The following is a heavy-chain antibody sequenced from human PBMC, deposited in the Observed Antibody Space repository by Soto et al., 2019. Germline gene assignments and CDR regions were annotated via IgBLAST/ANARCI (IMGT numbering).Heavy chain of an antibody. CDR2: IYYSGST. J-gene: IGHJ6*03. CDR1: GGSISSYY. V-gene: IGHV4-59*08. CDR3: ARHISVTTLIKSPYYYYYMDV. Sequence: PSETLSLTCTVSGGSISSYYWSWIRQPPGKGLEWIGYIYYSGSTNYNPSLKSRVTISVDTSKNQFSLKLSSVTAADTAVYYCARHISVTTLIKSPYYYYYMDVWGKGTTVTVSS. D-gene: IGHD4-17*01.